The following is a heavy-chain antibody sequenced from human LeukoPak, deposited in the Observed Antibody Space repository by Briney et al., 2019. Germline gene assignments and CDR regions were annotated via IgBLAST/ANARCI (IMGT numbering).Heavy chain of an antibody. J-gene: IGHJ3*02. D-gene: IGHD2-15*01. V-gene: IGHV1-69*13. CDR2: IIPSFGTA. Sequence: SVKVSCKASGGTFSSYAISWVRQAPGQGLEGMGGIIPSFGTANYAQKFQGRVTITADESTSTAYMELSSLRSEDTAVYYCARDGDCSGGSCYPFPNAFDIWGQGTMVTVSS. CDR1: GGTFSSYA. CDR3: ARDGDCSGGSCYPFPNAFDI.